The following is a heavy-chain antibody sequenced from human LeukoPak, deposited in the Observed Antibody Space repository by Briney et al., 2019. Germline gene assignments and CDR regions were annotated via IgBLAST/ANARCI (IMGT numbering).Heavy chain of an antibody. CDR1: GFTFSSYA. CDR3: AKDLAGSGSYSFDY. CDR2: ISGSGGST. V-gene: IGHV3-23*01. D-gene: IGHD1-26*01. Sequence: PGRSLRLSCAASGFTFSSYAMHWVRQAPGRGLEWVSAISGSGGSTYYADSVKGRFTISRDNSKNTLYLQMNSLRAEDTAVYYCAKDLAGSGSYSFDYWGQGTLVTVSS. J-gene: IGHJ4*02.